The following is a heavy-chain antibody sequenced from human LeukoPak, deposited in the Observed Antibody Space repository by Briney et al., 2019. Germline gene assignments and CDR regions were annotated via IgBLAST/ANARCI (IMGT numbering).Heavy chain of an antibody. J-gene: IGHJ6*02. Sequence: PSETLSLTCAVYGGSFSGYYWSWIRQPPGKGLEWIGEINHSGSTNYNPSLKSRVTISVDTSKNQFSLKLSSVTAADTAVYYCARGRTYYYGSGYYYGMDVWGQGTTVTVSS. D-gene: IGHD3-10*01. CDR3: ARGRTYYYGSGYYYGMDV. CDR1: GGSFSGYY. V-gene: IGHV4-34*01. CDR2: INHSGST.